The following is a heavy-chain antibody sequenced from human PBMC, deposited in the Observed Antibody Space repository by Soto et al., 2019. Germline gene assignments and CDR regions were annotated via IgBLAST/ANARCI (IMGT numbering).Heavy chain of an antibody. J-gene: IGHJ4*02. Sequence: EVQLVESGGGLVQPGESLRLSCAASGLIFSNYKMHWVRQAPGKGLVWVSSITTDGSIIDYADSVKGRFTVSRDNAKNTLYLQMNSLRADDTAVYYCARDTAGLNYWGKGTLVTVSS. CDR1: GLIFSNYK. CDR3: ARDTAGLNY. V-gene: IGHV3-74*01. D-gene: IGHD6-13*01. CDR2: ITTDGSII.